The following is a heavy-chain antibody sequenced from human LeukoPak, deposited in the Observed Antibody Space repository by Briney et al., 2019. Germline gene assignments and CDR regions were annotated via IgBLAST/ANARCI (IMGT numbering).Heavy chain of an antibody. V-gene: IGHV4-34*01. CDR3: ARESWFDY. J-gene: IGHJ4*02. CDR2: INHSGST. D-gene: IGHD6-13*01. Sequence: PSETLSLTCAVYGGSFSGYYWSWIRQPPGKGLEWIGEINHSGSTNYNPSLKSRVTISVDTSKNQFSLKLSSVTAADTAVYCCARESWFDYWGQGTLVTVSS. CDR1: GGSFSGYY.